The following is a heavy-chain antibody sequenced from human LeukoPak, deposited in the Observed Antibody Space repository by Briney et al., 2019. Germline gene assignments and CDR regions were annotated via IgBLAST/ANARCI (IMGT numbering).Heavy chain of an antibody. CDR1: GYTFTSYG. D-gene: IGHD2-8*01. CDR3: ARDKVLMVYAINYYYYYGMDV. CDR2: IIPIFGTA. V-gene: IGHV1-69*13. Sequence: ASVKVSCKASGYTFTSYGISWVRQAPGQGLEWMGGIIPIFGTANYAQKFQGRVTITADESTSTAYMELSSLRSEDTAVYYCARDKVLMVYAINYYYYYGMDVWGQGTTVTVSS. J-gene: IGHJ6*02.